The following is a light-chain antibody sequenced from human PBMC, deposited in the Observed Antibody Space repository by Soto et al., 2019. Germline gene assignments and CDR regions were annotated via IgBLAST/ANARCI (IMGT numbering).Light chain of an antibody. CDR1: QSVSSN. V-gene: IGKV3-15*01. CDR2: GAS. CDR3: KQYNNWPPLT. Sequence: EIVMTQSPATLSVSPGERATLSCRASQSVSSNLAWYQQKPGQAPRLLIYGASTRATGIPARFSGSGSGTDFTPPISSLQSEDFAVYYCKQYNNWPPLTLGGGTKVEIK. J-gene: IGKJ4*01.